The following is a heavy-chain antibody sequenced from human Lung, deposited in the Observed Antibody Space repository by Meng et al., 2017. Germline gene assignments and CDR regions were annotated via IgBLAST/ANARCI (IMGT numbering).Heavy chain of an antibody. V-gene: IGHV1-2*06. J-gene: IGHJ4*02. CDR3: ARDEDISAAGKLFGDY. Sequence: VQLVQSGAEVKKPGASVKVSCKPSGYNFPVYWLHWVRRAPGQGLEWMGRIDPKSGDTHYAQRFQGRVTMTGDTSISTAYMELSGLRSDDTAMYYCARDEDISAAGKLFGDYWGQGTLVTVSS. D-gene: IGHD6-13*01. CDR2: IDPKSGDT. CDR1: GYNFPVYW.